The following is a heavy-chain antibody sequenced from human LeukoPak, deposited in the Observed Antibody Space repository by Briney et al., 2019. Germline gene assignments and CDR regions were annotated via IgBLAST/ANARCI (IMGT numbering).Heavy chain of an antibody. J-gene: IGHJ4*02. CDR2: ISGSGGST. CDR1: GFTFSSYA. D-gene: IGHD3-22*01. CDR3: AKDYFPYYYDSSGYNFDY. V-gene: IGHV3-23*01. Sequence: PGGSLRLSCAASGFTFSSYAMGWVRQAPGKGLGWVSAISGSGGSTYYADSVKGRSTISRDNSKNTLYLQMNSLRAEDTAVYYCAKDYFPYYYDSSGYNFDYWGQGTLVTVSS.